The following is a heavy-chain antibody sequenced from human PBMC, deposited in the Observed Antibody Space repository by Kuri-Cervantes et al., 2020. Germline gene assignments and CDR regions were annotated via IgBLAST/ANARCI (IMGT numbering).Heavy chain of an antibody. V-gene: IGHV3-9*01. D-gene: IGHD3-10*01. J-gene: IGHJ3*02. CDR3: AKARITMVQGVMADAFDI. CDR2: ISWNSGSI. CDR1: GFTFDDYA. Sequence: SLKISCAASGFTFDDYAMHWVRQAPGKGLEWVSGISWNSGSIGYADSVKGRFTISRDNAKNSLYLQMNSLRAEDTALYYCAKARITMVQGVMADAFDIWGQGTMVTVSS.